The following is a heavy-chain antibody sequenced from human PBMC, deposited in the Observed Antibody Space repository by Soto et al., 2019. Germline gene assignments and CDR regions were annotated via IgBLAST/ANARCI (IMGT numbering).Heavy chain of an antibody. J-gene: IGHJ4*02. CDR2: IWNDGNNR. CDR1: GFTFSIFG. Sequence: GGSLRLSCAASGFTFSIFGVHWVRQAPGKGLEWVAVIWNDGNNRRYADSVRGRFTVSKDNSKNRVYLQMDSLRVEDTAIYYCARDRELGRTSPYFDFWGQGTLVTVS. CDR3: ARDRELGRTSPYFDF. D-gene: IGHD3-10*01. V-gene: IGHV3-33*01.